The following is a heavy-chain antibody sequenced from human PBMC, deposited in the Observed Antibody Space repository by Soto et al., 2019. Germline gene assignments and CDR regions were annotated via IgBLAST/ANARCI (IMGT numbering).Heavy chain of an antibody. CDR3: AKVPLLWFGESRLNGMDV. J-gene: IGHJ6*02. D-gene: IGHD3-10*01. V-gene: IGHV3-23*01. CDR1: GFTFSSYA. CDR2: ISGSGGST. Sequence: GGSLRLSCAASGFTFSSYAMSWVRQAPGKGLEWVSAISGSGGSTYYADSVKGRFTISRDNSKNTLYLQMNSLRAEDTAVYYCAKVPLLWFGESRLNGMDVWGQGTTVTVSS.